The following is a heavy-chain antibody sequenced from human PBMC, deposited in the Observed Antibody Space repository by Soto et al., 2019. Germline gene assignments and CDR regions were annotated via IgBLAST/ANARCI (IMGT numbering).Heavy chain of an antibody. V-gene: IGHV1-69*13. Sequence: SVKVSCKASGGTFRSYAISWVRQAPGQGLEWMGGIIPIFGTANYAQKFQGRVTITADESTSTAYMELSSLRSEDTAVYYCARHVVVPAAANWFDPWGQGTLVTVSS. J-gene: IGHJ5*02. CDR1: GGTFRSYA. CDR2: IIPIFGTA. D-gene: IGHD2-2*01. CDR3: ARHVVVPAAANWFDP.